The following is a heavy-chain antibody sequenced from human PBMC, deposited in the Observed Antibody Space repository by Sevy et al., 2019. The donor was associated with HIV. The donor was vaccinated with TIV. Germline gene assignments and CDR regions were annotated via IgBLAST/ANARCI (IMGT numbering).Heavy chain of an antibody. CDR3: ARSGGYNKYDY. CDR2: INSDGSST. J-gene: IGHJ4*02. CDR1: GFTFSGYW. D-gene: IGHD2-15*01. V-gene: IGHV3-74*01. Sequence: PGGSLRLSCAASGFTFSGYWMHWVRQAPGKGLVWVSLINSDGSSTNYADSVKGRFTISRDNAKNTLYLQMNSLRAEDTAVYYCARSGGYNKYDYWGQGTLVTVSS.